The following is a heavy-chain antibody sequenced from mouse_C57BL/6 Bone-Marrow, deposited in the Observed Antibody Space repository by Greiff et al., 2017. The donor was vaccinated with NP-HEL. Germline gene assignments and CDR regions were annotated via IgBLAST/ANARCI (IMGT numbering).Heavy chain of an antibody. J-gene: IGHJ1*03. CDR2: SRNKANDYTT. D-gene: IGHD1-1*01. CDR3: ARDPYYDSSSPHSYWYFDV. CDR1: GFTFSDFY. Sequence: EVKVVESGGGLVQSGRSLRLSCATSGFTFSDFYMEWVRQAPGKGLEWIAASRNKANDYTTEYSASVKGRFIVSRDTSQSILYLQMKALIAEDTAIYYCARDPYYDSSSPHSYWYFDVWGTGTTVTVSS. V-gene: IGHV7-1*01.